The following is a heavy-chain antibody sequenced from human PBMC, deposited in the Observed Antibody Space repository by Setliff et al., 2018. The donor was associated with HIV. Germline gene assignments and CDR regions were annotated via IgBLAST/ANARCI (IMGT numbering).Heavy chain of an antibody. J-gene: IGHJ4*02. D-gene: IGHD3-10*01. CDR3: ARPALGIGGGSRFDM. Sequence: SETLSLTCTVSGGSFRGSRYYWGWIRQPPGKGLEWIGNMHYGGFFWYSPSLKSRVTISVDTSKNQFSLKLSSVTAADTAVYYCARPALGIGGGSRFDMWGQGTRVTVSS. CDR2: MHYGGFF. V-gene: IGHV4-39*01. CDR1: GGSFRGSRYY.